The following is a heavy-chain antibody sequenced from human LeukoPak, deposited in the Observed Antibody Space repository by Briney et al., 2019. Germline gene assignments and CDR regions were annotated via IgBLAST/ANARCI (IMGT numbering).Heavy chain of an antibody. D-gene: IGHD5-18*01. J-gene: IGHJ4*02. CDR1: GGSISSITSY. V-gene: IGHV4-39*07. Sequence: SETLSLTCTVSGGSISSITSYWGWIRQPPGKGLEWIGNIYYTGGTYSNPSLKSRVTILVDTSKNQFFLTLRSVAAADTAFYYCARIGYSYGPQYYFDYWGQGTLVTVSS. CDR2: IYYTGGT. CDR3: ARIGYSYGPQYYFDY.